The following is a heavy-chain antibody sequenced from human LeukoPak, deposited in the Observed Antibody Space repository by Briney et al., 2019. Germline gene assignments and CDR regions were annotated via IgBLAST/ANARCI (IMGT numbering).Heavy chain of an antibody. Sequence: ASVKVSCKASGYTFTSYGINWVRQATGQGLEWMGWMNPNSGNTGYAQKFQGRVTMTRNTSISTAYMELSSLRSEDTAVYYCARALYSSSSFFSYYYYMDVWGKGTTVTVSS. CDR3: ARALYSSSSFFSYYYYMDV. V-gene: IGHV1-8*02. D-gene: IGHD6-6*01. CDR2: MNPNSGNT. J-gene: IGHJ6*03. CDR1: GYTFTSYG.